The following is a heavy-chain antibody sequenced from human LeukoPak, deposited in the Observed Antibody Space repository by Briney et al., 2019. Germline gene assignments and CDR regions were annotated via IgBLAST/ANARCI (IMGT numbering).Heavy chain of an antibody. CDR1: GFTFSSYA. J-gene: IGHJ4*02. D-gene: IGHD4-17*01. Sequence: GGSLRLSCAASGFTFSSYAMSWVRQAPGKGLEWVSVIYSGGSTYYADSVKGRFTISRDNSKNTLYLQMNSLRAEDTAVYYCARVPYGDYRGVGYYFDYWGQGTLVTVSS. CDR2: IYSGGST. V-gene: IGHV3-53*01. CDR3: ARVPYGDYRGVGYYFDY.